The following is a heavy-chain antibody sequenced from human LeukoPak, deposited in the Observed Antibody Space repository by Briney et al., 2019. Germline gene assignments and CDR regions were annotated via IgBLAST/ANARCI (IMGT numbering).Heavy chain of an antibody. D-gene: IGHD5-18*01. CDR3: ARGIAGGYSYGLDY. CDR1: GFTVSSNY. J-gene: IGHJ4*02. CDR2: IYSAGST. V-gene: IGHV3-66*02. Sequence: GGSLRLSCAASGFTVSSNYMSWVRHAPGKGLEWVSVIYSAGSTYYADSVKGRFTISRDNSKNTLYLQMNSLRAEDTAVYYCARGIAGGYSYGLDYWGQGTLVTVSS.